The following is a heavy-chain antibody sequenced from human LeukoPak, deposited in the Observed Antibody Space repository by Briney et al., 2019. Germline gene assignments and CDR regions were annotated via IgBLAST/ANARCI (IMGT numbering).Heavy chain of an antibody. CDR1: GGSFSGYY. Sequence: SETLSLTCAVYGGSFSGYYWSWIRQPPGKGLEWIGEINHSGSTSYNPSLKSRVTISVDTSKNQFSLKLSSVTAADTAVYYCARTKPTVTTDYWGQGTLVTVSS. V-gene: IGHV4-34*01. J-gene: IGHJ4*02. CDR2: INHSGST. CDR3: ARTKPTVTTDY. D-gene: IGHD4-17*01.